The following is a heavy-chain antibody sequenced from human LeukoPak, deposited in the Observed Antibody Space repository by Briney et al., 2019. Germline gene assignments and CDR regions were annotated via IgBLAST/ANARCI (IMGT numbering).Heavy chain of an antibody. J-gene: IGHJ4*02. CDR1: GYTFTGYY. D-gene: IGHD2-15*01. V-gene: IGHV1-2*06. Sequence: ASVKVSCKASGYTFTGYYMHWVRQAPGQGLEWMGRINPNSGGTNYAQKFQGRVTMTRDTSISTTYMDLSSLRSDDTAVYYCAREASRSGASWADFWGQGTLVTVSS. CDR2: INPNSGGT. CDR3: AREASRSGASWADF.